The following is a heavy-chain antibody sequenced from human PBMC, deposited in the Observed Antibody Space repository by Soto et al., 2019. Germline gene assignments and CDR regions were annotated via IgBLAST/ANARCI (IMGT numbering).Heavy chain of an antibody. V-gene: IGHV4-4*02. J-gene: IGHJ5*02. D-gene: IGHD2-2*01. CDR1: GGSMRNDDW. Sequence: QVQLQESGPGLVEPSGILSLTCGVSGGSMRNDDWWSWVHQTPGKGLEWIGEISHYGNTNYNPSLKSRVTMSIDTSKNQFFLKVRSLTAADTAMYYCARNGDCTSGICYVGWFDPWGQGTLVSVSS. CDR2: ISHYGNT. CDR3: ARNGDCTSGICYVGWFDP.